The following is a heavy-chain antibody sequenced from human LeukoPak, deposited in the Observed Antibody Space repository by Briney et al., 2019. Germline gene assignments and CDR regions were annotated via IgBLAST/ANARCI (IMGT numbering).Heavy chain of an antibody. J-gene: IGHJ1*01. CDR1: GYTFTRYP. CDR3: ASNFIRTGYFGEYYLH. Sequence: ASVKVSCKASGYTFTRYPMNWVRQAPDQGLEWLGWIAPYEGDTQYTPKLQDRIILTADTATTTVYMELRSLRIDDTAVYYCASNFIRTGYFGEYYLHWGQGTQVVVSS. CDR2: IAPYEGDT. D-gene: IGHD3-9*01. V-gene: IGHV1-18*01.